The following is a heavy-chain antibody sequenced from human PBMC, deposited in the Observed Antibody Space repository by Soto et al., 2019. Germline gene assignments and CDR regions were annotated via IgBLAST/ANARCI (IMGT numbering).Heavy chain of an antibody. CDR1: TFPLSAYW. CDR2: IHRDEIEK. J-gene: IGHJ6*02. CDR3: AGGNALDV. V-gene: IGHV3-7*01. Sequence: PGGSLRLSCAASTFPLSAYWMTWVRKAPGKGLDGVANIHRDEIEKYYMDSVKGRFTISRDNAKNSPYLQMTSLRAEDTSVYYCAGGNALDVWGQGTTVTVSS.